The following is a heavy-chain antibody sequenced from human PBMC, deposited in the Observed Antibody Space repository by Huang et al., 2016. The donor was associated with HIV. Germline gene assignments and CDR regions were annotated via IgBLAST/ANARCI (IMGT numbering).Heavy chain of an antibody. D-gene: IGHD3-22*01. CDR3: ARDRDFYDSSGYWGFNYFDY. J-gene: IGHJ4*02. CDR2: INPSDGST. V-gene: IGHV1-46*01. Sequence: QVQLVQSGAEVKKPGASVKVSCKASGYAFTSYYMHWVRKAPGQGREWMGRINPSDGSTSYAQKFQGRVTTTRDTSTNTVFMELSSLRSEDTAVYYCARDRDFYDSSGYWGFNYFDYWGQGTLVTVSS. CDR1: GYAFTSYY.